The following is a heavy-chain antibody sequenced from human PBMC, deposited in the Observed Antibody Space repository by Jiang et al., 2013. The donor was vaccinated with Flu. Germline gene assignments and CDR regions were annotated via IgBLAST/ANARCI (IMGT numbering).Heavy chain of an antibody. CDR2: ISAGNGNT. CDR3: AREIGPANWNYENTGVFDP. V-gene: IGHV1-3*01. D-gene: IGHD1-7*01. Sequence: TDYAVHWVRQAPGQRLEWMGWISAGNGNTKYSQNLQGRVIITRDTSASTAYMELSSLRSEDTAVYYCAREIGPANWNYENTGVFDPWGQGTLVTVSS. J-gene: IGHJ5*02. CDR1: TDYA.